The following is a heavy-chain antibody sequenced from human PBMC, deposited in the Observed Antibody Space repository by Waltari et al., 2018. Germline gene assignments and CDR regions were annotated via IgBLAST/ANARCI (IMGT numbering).Heavy chain of an antibody. CDR2: ISSDGSRK. V-gene: IGHV3-30*03. CDR3: ASCTGGNCYYYGFDV. Sequence: QVQLVESGGGVVQPGRSLRLSCAASGFTFSSSGMPWVRQTPGRGLDGVAVISSDGSRKSYADSVKGRFSISRDNSKNSLSLEMNSLRPEDTAVYYCASCTGGNCYYYGFDVWGQGTTVTVSS. D-gene: IGHD2-8*02. J-gene: IGHJ6*02. CDR1: GFTFSSSG.